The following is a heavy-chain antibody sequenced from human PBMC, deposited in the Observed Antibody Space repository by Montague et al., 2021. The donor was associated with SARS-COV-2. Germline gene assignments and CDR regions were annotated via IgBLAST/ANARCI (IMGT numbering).Heavy chain of an antibody. CDR3: ARDSRAAAAATNSFSSGLDY. J-gene: IGHJ4*03. CDR1: GGSISSSDW. D-gene: IGHD2-2*01. Sequence: SETLSLTCGVSGGSISSSDWWSWVRQPPGKVLELIGDIYHSGSTYYNPSLKSRVTISMDKSKNQFSLKVSFVTAADAAVYYCARDSRAAAAATNSFSSGLDYWGQGTLVTVSS. V-gene: IGHV4-4*02. CDR2: IYHSGST.